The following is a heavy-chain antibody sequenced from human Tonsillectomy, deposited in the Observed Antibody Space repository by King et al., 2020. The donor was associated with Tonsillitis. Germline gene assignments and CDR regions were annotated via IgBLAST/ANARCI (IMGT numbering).Heavy chain of an antibody. CDR1: GFTFSSYG. CDR2: ISYDGSNK. D-gene: IGHD6-13*01. CDR3: AKDRHRLQQLVLYSYYVMDV. Sequence: VQLVESGGGVVQPGRSLRLSCAASGFTFSSYGMHWVRQAPGKGLEWVAVISYDGSNKYYADSVKGRFTISRDNSKNTLYLQMNSLRAEDTAVYYCAKDRHRLQQLVLYSYYVMDVWGQGTTVTVSS. J-gene: IGHJ6*02. V-gene: IGHV3-30*18.